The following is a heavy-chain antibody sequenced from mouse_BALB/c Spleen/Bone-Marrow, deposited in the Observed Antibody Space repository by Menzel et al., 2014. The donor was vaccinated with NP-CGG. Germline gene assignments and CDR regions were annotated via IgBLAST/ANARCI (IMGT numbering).Heavy chain of an antibody. CDR3: AEDGYYLFY. CDR1: GFSLTDYG. D-gene: IGHD2-3*01. V-gene: IGHV2-6-5*01. CDR2: IWGGGST. Sequence: VMLVESGPGLVAPSQSLSITCTASGFSLTDYGVSWIRQPPGKGLEWLGVIWGGGSTYYNSALKSRLSISKNNSKNQVFLKMNSLQTDDTAMYYCAEDGYYLFYWGQGTSVTVSS. J-gene: IGHJ4*01.